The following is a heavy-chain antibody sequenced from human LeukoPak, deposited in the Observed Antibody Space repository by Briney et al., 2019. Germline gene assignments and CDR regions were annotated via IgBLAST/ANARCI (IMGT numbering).Heavy chain of an antibody. CDR1: GGTFSSYA. D-gene: IGHD5-12*01. J-gene: IGHJ4*02. V-gene: IGHV1-69*05. Sequence: SVKVSCKASGGTFSSYAISWVLQAPGQGLEWMGGIIPIFGTANYAQKFQGRVTITTDESTSTAYMELSSLRSEDTAVYYCARDGPSGYHYSFDYWGQGTLVTVSS. CDR2: IIPIFGTA. CDR3: ARDGPSGYHYSFDY.